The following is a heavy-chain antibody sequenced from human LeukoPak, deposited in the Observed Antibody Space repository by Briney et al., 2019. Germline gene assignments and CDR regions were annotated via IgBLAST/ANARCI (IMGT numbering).Heavy chain of an antibody. CDR1: GGSISSSSYY. CDR2: IYYSGST. CDR3: ARAARLVYGDYEDLFDY. V-gene: IGHV4-39*01. J-gene: IGHJ4*02. D-gene: IGHD4-17*01. Sequence: SETLSLTCTVSGGSISSSSYYWGWIRQPPGKGLEWIGSIYYSGSTYYNPSLKSRVTISVDTSKNQFSLKLSSVTAADTAVYYCARAARLVYGDYEDLFDYWGQGTLVTVSS.